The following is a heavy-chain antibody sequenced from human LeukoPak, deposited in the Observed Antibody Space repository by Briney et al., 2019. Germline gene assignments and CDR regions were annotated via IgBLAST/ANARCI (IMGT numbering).Heavy chain of an antibody. CDR1: GFTFSDSF. D-gene: IGHD3-3*01. J-gene: IGHJ3*02. Sequence: GGSLRLSCAASGFTFSDSFITWIRQAPGKGLEWVAYISSSYTNYADSVKGRFTISRDNAKNSLYLQMNSLRAEDTAVYYCALHYDSHAFDIWGQGTMVTVSS. CDR2: ISSSYT. CDR3: ALHYDSHAFDI. V-gene: IGHV3-11*06.